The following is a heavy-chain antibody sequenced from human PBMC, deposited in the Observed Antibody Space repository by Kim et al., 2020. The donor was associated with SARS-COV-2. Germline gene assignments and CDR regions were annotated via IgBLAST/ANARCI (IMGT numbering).Heavy chain of an antibody. D-gene: IGHD3-10*01. Sequence: GGSLRLSCAASGFTFSSYGMHWVRQAPGKGLEWVAVIWYDGSNKYYADSVKGRFTISRDNSKNTLYLQMNSLRAEDTAVYYCARESGSESYIDYWGQGTLVTVSS. CDR2: IWYDGSNK. CDR1: GFTFSSYG. V-gene: IGHV3-33*01. J-gene: IGHJ4*02. CDR3: ARESGSESYIDY.